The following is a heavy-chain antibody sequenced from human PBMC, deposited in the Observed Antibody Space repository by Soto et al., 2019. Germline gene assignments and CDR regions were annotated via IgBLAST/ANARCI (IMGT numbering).Heavy chain of an antibody. CDR3: AKDSEGTFGGVIVRPRRYYYYGMDV. D-gene: IGHD3-16*02. Sequence: PGGSLRLSCAASGFTFDDYTMHWVRQAPGKGLEWVSLISWDGGSTYYADSVKGRFTIPRDNSKNSLYLQMNSLRTEDTALYYCAKDSEGTFGGVIVRPRRYYYYGMDVWGQGTTVTVSS. J-gene: IGHJ6*02. CDR1: GFTFDDYT. CDR2: ISWDGGST. V-gene: IGHV3-43*01.